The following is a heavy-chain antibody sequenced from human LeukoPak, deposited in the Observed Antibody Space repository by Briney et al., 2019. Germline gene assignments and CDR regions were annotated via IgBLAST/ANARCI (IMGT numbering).Heavy chain of an antibody. V-gene: IGHV3-72*01. J-gene: IGHJ4*02. CDR1: GFTFSDHY. CDR2: SRNKANSYTT. CDR3: ATYYPASGSHSSWGY. Sequence: GGSLRLSCAASGFTFSDHYMDWVRQAPGKGLEWVGRSRNKANSYTTEYAASVKGRFTISRDDSKNSLYLQMNSLKTEDTAIYYCATYYPASGSHSSWGYWGQGTLVTVSS. D-gene: IGHD3-10*01.